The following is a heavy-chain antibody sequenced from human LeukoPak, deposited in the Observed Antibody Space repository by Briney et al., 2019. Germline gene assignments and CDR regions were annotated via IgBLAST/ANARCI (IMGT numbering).Heavy chain of an antibody. CDR2: IKQDGSEK. Sequence: PPGGSLRLSCAASGFTFSSYWMSWVRQAPGKGLEWVANIKQDGSEKYYVDSVKGRFTISRDNAKNSLYLQMNSLRAEDTAVYYCAKLGAAAGKYGSAFDIWGQGTMVTVSS. CDR3: AKLGAAAGKYGSAFDI. J-gene: IGHJ3*02. CDR1: GFTFSSYW. V-gene: IGHV3-7*01. D-gene: IGHD6-13*01.